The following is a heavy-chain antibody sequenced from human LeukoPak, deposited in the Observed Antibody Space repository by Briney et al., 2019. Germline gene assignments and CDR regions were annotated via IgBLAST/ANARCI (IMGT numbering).Heavy chain of an antibody. Sequence: PGASLRLSCAASGFTFSNYAMSWVRQAPGKGLEWVSAITGSGGNTYYADSVKGRFTISRDNSKNTVFLQMNSLRAEDTAVYYCAKPLWFGEMGYYGMDVWGKGTTVTVSS. CDR2: ITGSGGNT. CDR1: GFTFSNYA. D-gene: IGHD3-10*01. CDR3: AKPLWFGEMGYYGMDV. V-gene: IGHV3-23*01. J-gene: IGHJ6*04.